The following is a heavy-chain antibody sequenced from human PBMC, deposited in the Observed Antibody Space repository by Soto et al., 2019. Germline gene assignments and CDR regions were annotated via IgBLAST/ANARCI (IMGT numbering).Heavy chain of an antibody. V-gene: IGHV1-18*01. CDR1: GYTFTSYG. J-gene: IGHJ6*02. CDR2: IGAYNGNT. D-gene: IGHD2-21*02. Sequence: QVQLVQSGAEVKKPGASVKVSCKASGYTFTSYGISWVRQAPGQGLEWMGWIGAYNGNTTYAQKLQGRVPMPTDKATSTAYTELTSLISDDTAVYYGARTSPRVTREGYYYYCFDVWGQGTLGTVSS. CDR3: ARTSPRVTREGYYYYCFDV.